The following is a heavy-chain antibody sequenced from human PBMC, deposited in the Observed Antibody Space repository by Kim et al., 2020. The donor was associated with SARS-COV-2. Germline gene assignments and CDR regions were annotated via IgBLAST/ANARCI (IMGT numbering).Heavy chain of an antibody. J-gene: IGHJ5*02. CDR3: ARDVLAGATIERGVAFDP. Sequence: SETLSLTCTVSGGSISSYYWSWIRQPPGKGLEWIGYIYYSGSTNYNPSLKSRVTISVDTSKNQFSLKLSSVTAADTAVYYCARDVLAGATIERGVAFDPWGQGTLVTVSS. D-gene: IGHD1-26*01. CDR2: IYYSGST. V-gene: IGHV4-59*01. CDR1: GGSISSYY.